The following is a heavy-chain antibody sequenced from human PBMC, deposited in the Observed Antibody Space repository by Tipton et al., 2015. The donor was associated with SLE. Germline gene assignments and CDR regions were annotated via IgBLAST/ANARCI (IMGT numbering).Heavy chain of an antibody. D-gene: IGHD6-19*01. J-gene: IGHJ4*02. V-gene: IGHV4-4*09. CDR1: GGSISGHY. CDR2: IHSTGST. Sequence: TLSLTCAVSGGSISGHYWSWIRQSPGKGLEWIGFIHSTGSTNSNLSLKSRATISLDTSKNQFSLRLSSVTAADTAVYYCARVSSGWSAFDYWGQGTLVTVSS. CDR3: ARVSSGWSAFDY.